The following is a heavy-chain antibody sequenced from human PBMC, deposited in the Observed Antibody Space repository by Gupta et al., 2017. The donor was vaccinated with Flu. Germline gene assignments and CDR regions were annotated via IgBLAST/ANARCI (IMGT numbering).Heavy chain of an antibody. CDR1: GFTFSDSW. CDR2: INQDGNTK. Sequence: EVQLVESGGGLVQPGGSLRLSCAASGFTFSDSWMNWVRQAPGKGLEWVANINQDGNTKNYVDSLKGRFTVSRDNAKNSLYLQMDSLRAEDTAVYFCARNRGWEQFDYWGQGTLVTVSS. V-gene: IGHV3-7*01. D-gene: IGHD5-24*01. CDR3: ARNRGWEQFDY. J-gene: IGHJ4*02.